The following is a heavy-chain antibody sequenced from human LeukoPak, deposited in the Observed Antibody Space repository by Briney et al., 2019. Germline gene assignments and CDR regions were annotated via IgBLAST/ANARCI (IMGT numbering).Heavy chain of an antibody. Sequence: GGSLRLSCAASGFTLDDYAMHWVRQTPGKGLEWVSHISGDGGSTYYADSVKGRFTISRDNSKNSLYLQMNSLRTEDTALYYCANDGSSSSPFGSWGQGTLVTVSS. J-gene: IGHJ5*02. CDR3: ANDGSSSSPFGS. CDR1: GFTLDDYA. V-gene: IGHV3-43*02. CDR2: ISGDGGST. D-gene: IGHD6-13*01.